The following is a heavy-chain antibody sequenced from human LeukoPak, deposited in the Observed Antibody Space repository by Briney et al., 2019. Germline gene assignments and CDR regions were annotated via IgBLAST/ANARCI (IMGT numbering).Heavy chain of an antibody. CDR2: ISSGGDT. J-gene: IGHJ4*02. D-gene: IGHD5-18*01. CDR3: ARAMRGYSYILEH. Sequence: GGSLRLSCAASGFTVSSNYMSWVRQAPGKGLEWVSVISSGGDTFYADSVKGRFTISRDNSKNTLYLQMNSLRVEDTAVYYCARAMRGYSYILEHWGQGTLVTVSS. CDR1: GFTVSSNY. V-gene: IGHV3-53*01.